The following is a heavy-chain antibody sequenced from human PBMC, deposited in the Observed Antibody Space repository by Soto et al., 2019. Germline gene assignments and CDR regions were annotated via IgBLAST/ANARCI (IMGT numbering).Heavy chain of an antibody. D-gene: IGHD1-7*01. V-gene: IGHV3-11*01. Sequence: PGGSLRLSCAGSGFTFRGYYMGWIRQAPGKGLEWVSYISSSGSTTYYAASVKGRFTISRDNAKNSLYLQMTSLRAEDMAIYYCVRDQYRTYVNYFDPWGQGTLVTVSS. J-gene: IGHJ5*02. CDR1: GFTFRGYY. CDR2: ISSSGSTT. CDR3: VRDQYRTYVNYFDP.